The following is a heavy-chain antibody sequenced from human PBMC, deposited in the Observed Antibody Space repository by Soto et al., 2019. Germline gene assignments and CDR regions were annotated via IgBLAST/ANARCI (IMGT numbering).Heavy chain of an antibody. D-gene: IGHD3-10*01. CDR1: GFTFSSYT. CDR3: AKGRGGSGSLTPRVDF. CDR2: ISGGGDTT. V-gene: IGHV3-23*01. J-gene: IGHJ4*02. Sequence: PGGSLRLSCAPSGFTFSSYTINWVRQAPGKGLEWVSAISGGGDTTSYADSVKGRFTVSRDGSKNTLYLQMSSLRAEDTALYYCAKGRGGSGSLTPRVDFWGQGTLVTVSS.